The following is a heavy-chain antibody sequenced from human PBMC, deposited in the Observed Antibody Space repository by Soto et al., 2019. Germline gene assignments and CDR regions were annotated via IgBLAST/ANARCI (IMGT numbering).Heavy chain of an antibody. D-gene: IGHD3-10*01. CDR2: IIPIFGTA. J-gene: IGHJ6*02. CDR1: GGTFSSYA. Sequence: ASVKVSCKASGGTFSSYAISWVRQAPGQGLEWMGGIIPIFGTANYAQKFQGRVTITADESTSTAYMELSSLRSEDTAVYYCARMYYYGSGSPFMYYYGMDVWGQGTTVTVSS. CDR3: ARMYYYGSGSPFMYYYGMDV. V-gene: IGHV1-69*13.